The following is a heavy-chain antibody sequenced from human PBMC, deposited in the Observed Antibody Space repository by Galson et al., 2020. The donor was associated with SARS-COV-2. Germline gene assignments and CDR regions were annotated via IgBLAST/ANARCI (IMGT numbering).Heavy chain of an antibody. V-gene: IGHV1-2*02. CDR1: GYSFTGYY. J-gene: IGHJ6*02. CDR3: AKNYDFWSGYHTDYYYAMDV. CDR2: INPDTGGT. Sequence: ASVKVSCKASGYSFTGYYIHWVRQAPGQGLEWMGWINPDTGGTNYAQSFQGRVTMTRDTSISTAYVELSSLRSDDTAVYHCAKNYDFWSGYHTDYYYAMDVWGQGTTVNVFS. D-gene: IGHD3-3*01.